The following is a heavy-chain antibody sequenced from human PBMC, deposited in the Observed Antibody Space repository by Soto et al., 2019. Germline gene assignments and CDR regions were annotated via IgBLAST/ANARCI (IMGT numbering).Heavy chain of an antibody. Sequence: QVQLQQWGAGLLKPSETLSLTCAVYGGSFSGYYWSWIRQPPGKGLEWIGEINHSGSTNYNPSLKRRVSISVDTSKNQFSLNPSSVPGADTAVYYCARCAVFDIWGQGTIVTVSS. V-gene: IGHV4-34*01. CDR3: ARCAVFDI. CDR1: GGSFSGYY. CDR2: INHSGST. J-gene: IGHJ3*02.